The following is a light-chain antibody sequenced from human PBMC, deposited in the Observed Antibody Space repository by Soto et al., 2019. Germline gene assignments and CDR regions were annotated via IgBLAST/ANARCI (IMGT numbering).Light chain of an antibody. CDR1: QSISNH. J-gene: IGKJ1*01. V-gene: IGKV1-39*01. CDR3: QQRYSSPPT. CDR2: AAS. Sequence: DLQLTQSPSSLFASVGDRVTITCRASQSISNHLNWYQQKPGKAPKILIFAASSLQSGVPSRFSGSRSGPDFTITISRLQPEDFETDYCQQRYSSPPTFGQGTKVDNK.